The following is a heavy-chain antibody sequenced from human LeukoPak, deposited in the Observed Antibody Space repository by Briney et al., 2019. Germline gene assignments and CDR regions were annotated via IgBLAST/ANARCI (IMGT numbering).Heavy chain of an antibody. CDR2: INPNSGGT. J-gene: IGHJ5*02. CDR1: GYTFTGYY. Sequence: ASVKVSCKASGYTFTGYYMHWVRQAPGQGLEWMGWINPNSGGTNYAQKFQGRVTMTRATSISTAYMELSRLRSDDPAVYYCARADIVVVPAAMPSVKFDPWGQGTLVTVSS. CDR3: ARADIVVVPAAMPSVKFDP. D-gene: IGHD2-2*01. V-gene: IGHV1-2*02.